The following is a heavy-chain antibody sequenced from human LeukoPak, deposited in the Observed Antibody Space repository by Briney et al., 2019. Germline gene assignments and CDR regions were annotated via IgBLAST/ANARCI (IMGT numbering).Heavy chain of an antibody. CDR1: GFSLGALP. D-gene: IGHD6-19*01. CDR3: AKTTTGYSSGRFPGWPVDY. Sequence: PGGSLSLSLAAPGFSLGALPWNWARRPQGKGLEGVSVIFGMVGSTHYADSVKGRFTISRDNSKNTVYLQMNSLRAEDTAVYYCAKTTTGYSSGRFPGWPVDYWGQGTLVTVSS. V-gene: IGHV3-23*01. J-gene: IGHJ4*02. CDR2: IFGMVGST.